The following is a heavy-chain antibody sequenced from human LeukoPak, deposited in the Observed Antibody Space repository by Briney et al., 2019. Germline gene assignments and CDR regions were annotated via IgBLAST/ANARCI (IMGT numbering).Heavy chain of an antibody. D-gene: IGHD6-6*01. V-gene: IGHV4-38-2*02. CDR1: GGSISSYY. CDR2: IYHSGST. J-gene: IGHJ4*02. Sequence: PSETLSLTCTVSGGSISSYYWGWIRQPPGKGLEWIGSIYHSGSTYYNPSLKSRVTISVDTSKNQFSLKLSSVTAADTAVYYCARDVAALRSIDYWGQGTLVTVSS. CDR3: ARDVAALRSIDY.